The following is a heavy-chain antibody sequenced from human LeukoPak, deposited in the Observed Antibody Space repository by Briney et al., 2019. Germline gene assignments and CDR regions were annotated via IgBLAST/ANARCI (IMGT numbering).Heavy chain of an antibody. CDR3: ARYIVGELSSYHWFDP. D-gene: IGHD3-16*02. J-gene: IGHJ5*02. Sequence: SQTLSLTCTVSGGSISRGNYYWSWIRQPPGKGLQWIRRIYNSGSHNYNPSLQSRATTSVDTSKNQFSLKLSAVTAADTAVYYCARYIVGELSSYHWFDPWGQGTLVTVSS. CDR2: IYNSGSH. V-gene: IGHV4-61*02. CDR1: GGSISRGNYY.